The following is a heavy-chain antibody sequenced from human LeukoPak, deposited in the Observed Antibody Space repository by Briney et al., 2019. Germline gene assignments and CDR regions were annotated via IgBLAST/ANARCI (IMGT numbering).Heavy chain of an antibody. V-gene: IGHV4-59*08. J-gene: IGHJ3*02. CDR2: IYYSGST. Sequence: SETLSLTCTVSGDSFSSYYWSWIRQPPGKGLECIGYIYYSGSTNYNPSLKSRVTISVDTSTSQFSLKLSSVTAADTAVYYCARLANYDFWSGPYPHDAFDIWGQGTMVTVSS. CDR3: ARLANYDFWSGPYPHDAFDI. D-gene: IGHD3-3*01. CDR1: GDSFSSYY.